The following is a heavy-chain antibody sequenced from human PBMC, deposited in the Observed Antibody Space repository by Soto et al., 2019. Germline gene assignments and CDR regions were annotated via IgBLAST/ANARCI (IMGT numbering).Heavy chain of an antibody. CDR1: GDSISRSHW. CDR3: ARVRYDRSGFDH. D-gene: IGHD3-22*01. V-gene: IGHV4-4*02. J-gene: IGHJ4*02. CDR2: ISDSGIT. Sequence: QVQLQESGPGLVRPSGALSVTCAVSGDSISRSHWWSWVRQSPGKGLEWIGEISDSGITNYNPSLKSRVTISGDKSKNQLSLKLTSVTAADTAVYYCARVRYDRSGFDHWGQGTLFSVSS.